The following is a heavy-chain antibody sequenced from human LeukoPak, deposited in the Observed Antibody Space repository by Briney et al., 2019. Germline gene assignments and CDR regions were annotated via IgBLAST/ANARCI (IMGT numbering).Heavy chain of an antibody. D-gene: IGHD6-19*01. V-gene: IGHV1-46*01. CDR1: GYTFTSYY. CDR2: INPSGGST. CDR3: AREEGAVAGDFDY. J-gene: IGHJ4*02. Sequence: APVKVSCKASGYTFTSYYMHWVRQTPGQGLEWMGIINPSGGSTSYAQKFQGRVTMTRDTSTSTVYMELSSLRSEDTAVYYCAREEGAVAGDFDYWGQGTLVTVSS.